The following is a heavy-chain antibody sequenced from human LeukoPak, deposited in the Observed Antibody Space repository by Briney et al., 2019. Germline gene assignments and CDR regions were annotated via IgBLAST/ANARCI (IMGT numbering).Heavy chain of an antibody. J-gene: IGHJ4*02. V-gene: IGHV3-74*01. CDR1: GFTFTDHW. Sequence: GGSLRLSCAASGFTFTDHWMYWVRQAPGKGLVSVSHINTDRTTTNYADSVKGRFTISRDNAKNTLYLQMNSLRAEDTAVYYCVRALGDYWGQGTLVTVSS. D-gene: IGHD3-16*01. CDR2: INTDRTTT. CDR3: VRALGDY.